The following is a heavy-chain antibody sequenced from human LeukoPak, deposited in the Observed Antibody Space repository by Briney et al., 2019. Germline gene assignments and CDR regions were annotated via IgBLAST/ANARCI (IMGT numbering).Heavy chain of an antibody. V-gene: IGHV7-4-1*02. CDR2: INTNTGNP. CDR3: ARKSVAATPRDIVYQYSYMDV. CDR1: GYTFTTYA. J-gene: IGHJ6*03. Sequence: GASVKVSCKASGYTFTTYATNWVRQAPGQGLEWMGWINTNTGNPTYVQGFTGRFGFSLDTSVSTAYLQISSLKAEDTAVYYCARKSVAATPRDIVYQYSYMDVWGKGTTVTVSS. D-gene: IGHD2-15*01.